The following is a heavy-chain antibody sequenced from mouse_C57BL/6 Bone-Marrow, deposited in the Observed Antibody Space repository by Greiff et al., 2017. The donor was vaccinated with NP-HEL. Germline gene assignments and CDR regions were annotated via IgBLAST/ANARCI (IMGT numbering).Heavy chain of an antibody. CDR1: GYSITSGYY. D-gene: IGHD1-1*01. V-gene: IGHV3-6*01. Sequence: DVQLQESGPGLVKPSQSLSLTCSVTGYSITSGYYWNWIRQFPGNKLEWMGYISYDGSNNYNPSLKNRISITRDTSKNQFFLKLNSVTTEDTATYYCVRFTTVEFDYWGQGTTLTVSS. J-gene: IGHJ2*01. CDR3: VRFTTVEFDY. CDR2: ISYDGSN.